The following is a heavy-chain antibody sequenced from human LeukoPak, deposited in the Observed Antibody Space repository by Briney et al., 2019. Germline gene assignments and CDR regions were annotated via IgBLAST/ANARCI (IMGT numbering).Heavy chain of an antibody. Sequence: SETLSLTCAVYGGSFSGYYWSWIRQPPGKGLEWIGEINHSGSTNYNPSLKSRVTISVDTSRSQLSLKLRSVTAADTAIYYCARADESLVYGMDVWGPGTTVIVSS. CDR3: ARADESLVYGMDV. V-gene: IGHV4-34*01. CDR1: GGSFSGYY. CDR2: INHSGST. J-gene: IGHJ6*02.